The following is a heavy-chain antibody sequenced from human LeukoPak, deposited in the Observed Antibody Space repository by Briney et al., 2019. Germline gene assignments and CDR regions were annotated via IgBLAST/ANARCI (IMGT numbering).Heavy chain of an antibody. CDR3: ARGVDWLGAWYYYMDV. J-gene: IGHJ6*03. CDR2: IIPIFGTA. Sequence: SVKVSCKASGGTFSSYAISWVRQAPGQGLEWMGGIIPIFGTANFAQKFQGRVTITADKSTSTAYMELRSLRSDDTAVYYCARGVDWLGAWYYYMDVWGKGTTVTISS. CDR1: GGTFSSYA. V-gene: IGHV1-69*06. D-gene: IGHD3-9*01.